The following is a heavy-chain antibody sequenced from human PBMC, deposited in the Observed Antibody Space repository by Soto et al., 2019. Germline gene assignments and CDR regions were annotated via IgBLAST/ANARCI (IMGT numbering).Heavy chain of an antibody. D-gene: IGHD5-12*01. CDR2: INHSGST. CDR3: ARGRWLRPLPFDY. CDR1: GVSFSGYY. Sequence: QVQLQQWGAGLLKPSETLSLTCAVYGVSFSGYYWSWIRQPPGKGLEWIGEINHSGSTNYNPSLKSRVTISVDTSKNQFSLKLSSVTAADTAVYYCARGRWLRPLPFDYWGQGTLVTVSS. V-gene: IGHV4-34*01. J-gene: IGHJ4*02.